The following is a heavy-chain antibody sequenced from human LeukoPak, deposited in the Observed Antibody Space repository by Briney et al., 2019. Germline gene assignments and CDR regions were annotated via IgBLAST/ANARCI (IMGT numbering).Heavy chain of an antibody. V-gene: IGHV1-18*01. D-gene: IGHD3-3*01. CDR1: GYTFTSYG. CDR3: TRGEGSYDFWSGPWDY. Sequence: ASVKVSCKASGYTFTSYGISWVQQAPGQGLEWMGWISAYNGNTNYAQKLQGRVTMTTDTSTSTAYMELRSLRSDDTAVYYCTRGEGSYDFWSGPWDYWGQGTLVTVSS. CDR2: ISAYNGNT. J-gene: IGHJ4*02.